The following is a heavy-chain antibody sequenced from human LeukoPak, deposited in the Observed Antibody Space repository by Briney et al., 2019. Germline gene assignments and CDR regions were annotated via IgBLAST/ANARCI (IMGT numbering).Heavy chain of an antibody. Sequence: QPGVSLRLSCAASGFTFSSYGMHWVRQAPGKGLEWVAVIWYDGSNKYYADSVKGRYTVSRDNSNNMLYLQMNSLRAEDTAVYYCARGASDGGNSLDYWGQGTLVTVSS. V-gene: IGHV3-33*01. J-gene: IGHJ4*02. CDR3: ARGASDGGNSLDY. CDR1: GFTFSSYG. D-gene: IGHD4-23*01. CDR2: IWYDGSNK.